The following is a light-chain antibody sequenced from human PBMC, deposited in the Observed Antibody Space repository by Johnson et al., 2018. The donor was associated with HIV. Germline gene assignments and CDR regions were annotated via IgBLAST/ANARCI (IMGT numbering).Light chain of an antibody. Sequence: QSVLTQPPSVSAAPGQKVTISCSGSNSNIGNNYVSWYQQLPGTAPKLLIYDNNKRPSGIPDRFSGSKSGTSATLGITGLQTGDEADYYCETWDSSLSGVFGTGTKGTVL. CDR3: ETWDSSLSGV. CDR1: NSNIGNNY. V-gene: IGLV1-51*01. CDR2: DNN. J-gene: IGLJ1*01.